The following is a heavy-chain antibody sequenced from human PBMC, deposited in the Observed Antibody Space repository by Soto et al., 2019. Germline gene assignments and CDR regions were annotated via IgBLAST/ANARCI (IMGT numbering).Heavy chain of an antibody. V-gene: IGHV4-31*03. CDR2: ISHRGTA. CDR1: GGSISSGAYY. Sequence: SETLSLTCTVSGGSISSGAYYWGWIRQHPGKDLEWIGYISHRGTAYYAPSLKSRVSLSVDPSKSQFSLNVTSLTAADTAVYYCARVSATGTSWFDPWGPGTLVTVSS. J-gene: IGHJ5*02. D-gene: IGHD6-13*01. CDR3: ARVSATGTSWFDP.